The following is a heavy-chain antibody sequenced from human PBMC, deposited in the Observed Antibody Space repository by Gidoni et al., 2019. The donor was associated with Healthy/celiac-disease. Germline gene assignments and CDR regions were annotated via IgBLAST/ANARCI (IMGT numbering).Heavy chain of an antibody. CDR2: INHSGST. CDR1: GGSFSGYY. V-gene: IGHV4-34*01. CDR3: ASGSSSRNFDY. D-gene: IGHD6-13*01. Sequence: QVQLQQWGAGLLKPSETLSLTCAVYGGSFSGYYWSWIRQPPGKGLEWIGEINHSGSTNYNPSLKSRVTISVDTSKNQFSLKLSSVTAADTAVYYCASGSSSRNFDYWGQGTLVTVSS. J-gene: IGHJ4*02.